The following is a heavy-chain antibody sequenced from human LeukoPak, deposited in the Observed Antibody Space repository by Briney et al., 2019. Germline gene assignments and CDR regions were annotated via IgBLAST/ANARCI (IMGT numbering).Heavy chain of an antibody. CDR3: ARGQWLAPGSVFDI. J-gene: IGHJ3*02. CDR1: GFTFSSDW. V-gene: IGHV3-7*01. D-gene: IGHD6-19*01. CDR2: IKQDGSEK. Sequence: GGSLRPSCAASGFTFSSDWMSWVRQAPGKGLEWVANIKQDGSEKYYVDSVKGRFTISRDNAKNSLYLQMNSLRAEDTAVYYCARGQWLAPGSVFDIWGQGTMVTVYS.